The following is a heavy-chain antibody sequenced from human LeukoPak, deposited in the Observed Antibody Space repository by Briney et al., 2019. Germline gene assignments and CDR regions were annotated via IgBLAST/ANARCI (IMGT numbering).Heavy chain of an antibody. J-gene: IGHJ4*02. CDR2: IIPIFGTA. CDR3: ARERGGIQLWLLDY. CDR1: GGTFSSYA. V-gene: IGHV1-69*06. Sequence: SVKVSCKASGGTFSSYAISWVRQAPGQGLEWMGGIIPIFGTANYAQKFQGRVTITADKSTSTAYMELSSLRSEDTAVYYCARERGGIQLWLLDYWGQGTLVTVSS. D-gene: IGHD5-18*01.